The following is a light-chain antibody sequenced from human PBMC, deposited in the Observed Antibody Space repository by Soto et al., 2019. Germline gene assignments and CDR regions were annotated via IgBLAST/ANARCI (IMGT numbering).Light chain of an antibody. Sequence: EIVLTQSPGTLSLSPGERATLSCRASQSVSANYLAWYQRKPGQPPRLLIYGASSRATGIPDRFSGSGSGTEFTLTISRLESEDFAVYFCQQYGNSPWTFGQGTKVEIK. CDR2: GAS. CDR3: QQYGNSPWT. J-gene: IGKJ1*01. CDR1: QSVSANY. V-gene: IGKV3-20*01.